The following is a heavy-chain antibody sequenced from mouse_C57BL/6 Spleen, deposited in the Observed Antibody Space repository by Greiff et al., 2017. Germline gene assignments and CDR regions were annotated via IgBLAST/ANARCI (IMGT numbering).Heavy chain of an antibody. CDR1: GYSFTGYY. Sequence: VQLQQSGPELVKPGASVKISCKASGYSFTGYYMNWVKQSPEKSLEWIGEINPSTGGTTYNQKFKAKATLTVDKSSSTAYMQLKSLTSEDSAVYYCARGDYGSSPFAYWGQGTLVTVSA. D-gene: IGHD1-1*01. CDR3: ARGDYGSSPFAY. CDR2: INPSTGGT. J-gene: IGHJ3*01. V-gene: IGHV1-42*01.